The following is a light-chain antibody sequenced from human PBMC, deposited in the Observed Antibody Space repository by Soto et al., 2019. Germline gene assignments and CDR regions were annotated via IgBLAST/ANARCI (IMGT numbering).Light chain of an antibody. CDR2: EVI. CDR3: SSYTSNSSYV. Sequence: QSVLTQPASVSGSPGQSITISCTGTSSDVGGYNYVSWYQHHPGKAPKLMIYEVINRPSGVSNRFSGSKSGNTASLTISGLQAEDEADYYCSSYTSNSSYVFGIGTKLTVL. V-gene: IGLV2-14*01. J-gene: IGLJ1*01. CDR1: SSDVGGYNY.